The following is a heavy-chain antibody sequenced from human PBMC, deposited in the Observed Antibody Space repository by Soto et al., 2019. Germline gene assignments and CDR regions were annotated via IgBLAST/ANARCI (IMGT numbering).Heavy chain of an antibody. CDR1: GYTFTTYD. D-gene: IGHD2-8*01. CDR3: ARDPYHVLMVNAPNLYGMDV. CDR2: ISTYNGNT. Sequence: SVKASCTASGYTFTTYDIGWVRQAPGQGLEWMGRISTYNGNTNYPQSLQGRLTLTTDTSTTTAYMELRSLRSDDTAVYYCARDPYHVLMVNAPNLYGMDVWGQGTTLTVSS. J-gene: IGHJ6*02. V-gene: IGHV1-18*01.